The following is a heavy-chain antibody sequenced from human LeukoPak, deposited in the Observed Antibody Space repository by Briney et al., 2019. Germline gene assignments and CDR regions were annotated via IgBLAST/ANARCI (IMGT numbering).Heavy chain of an antibody. D-gene: IGHD3-16*01. J-gene: IGHJ3*02. CDR3: ARANGGDAFDI. CDR2: FDPEDGET. V-gene: IGHV1-24*01. CDR1: GYTLTELS. Sequence: ASVKVSCKVSGYTLTELSMHWVRQAPGKGLEWMGGFDPEDGETIYAQKFQGRVTMTRDTSTTTVYMELSSLRSEDTAVYYCARANGGDAFDIWGQGTTVTVSS.